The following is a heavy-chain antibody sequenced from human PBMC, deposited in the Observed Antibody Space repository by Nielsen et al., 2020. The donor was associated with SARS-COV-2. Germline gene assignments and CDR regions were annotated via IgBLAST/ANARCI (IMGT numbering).Heavy chain of an antibody. D-gene: IGHD1-26*01. CDR1: GFTFDDYA. V-gene: IGHV3-9*01. CDR3: AKNLVGATTGYYGMDV. CDR2: ISWNSGSI. Sequence: GGSLRLSCAASGFTFDDYAMHWVRQAPGKGLEWVSGISWNSGSIGYADSVKGRFTISRDNAKNSLYLQMSSLRAEDTALYYCAKNLVGATTGYYGMDVWGQGTTVTVSS. J-gene: IGHJ6*02.